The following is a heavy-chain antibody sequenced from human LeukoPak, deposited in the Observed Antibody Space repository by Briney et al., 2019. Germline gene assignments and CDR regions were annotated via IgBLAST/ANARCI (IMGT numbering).Heavy chain of an antibody. CDR2: ISWNSGSI. CDR1: GFTFDDYA. D-gene: IGHD6-13*01. Sequence: PGRSLRLSCAASGFTFDDYAMHWVRQAPGKGLEWVSGISWNSGSIGYADSVKGRFTISRDNAKNSLYLQMNSLRAEDTAVYYCAKDLSIAAAEDQHWGQGTLVTVSS. J-gene: IGHJ1*01. V-gene: IGHV3-9*01. CDR3: AKDLSIAAAEDQH.